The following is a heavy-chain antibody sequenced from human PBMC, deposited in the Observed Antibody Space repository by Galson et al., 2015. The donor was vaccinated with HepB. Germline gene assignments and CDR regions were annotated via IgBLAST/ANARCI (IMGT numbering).Heavy chain of an antibody. CDR3: ARQRYFDY. Sequence: QSGAAVKKPGESLTISCSASGYIFSDYWIGWVRQMPGKGLEWVGFIYPGESSTRYSPSFQGQVTISAEKYIRTANLQWSSLKASDTAMYYCARQRYFDYWGQGTLVTVSS. CDR2: IYPGESST. V-gene: IGHV5-51*01. CDR1: GYIFSDYW. J-gene: IGHJ4*02.